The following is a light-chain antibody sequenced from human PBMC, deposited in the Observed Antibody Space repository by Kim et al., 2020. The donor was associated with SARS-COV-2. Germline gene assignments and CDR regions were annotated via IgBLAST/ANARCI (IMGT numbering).Light chain of an antibody. CDR3: LLYYSGARV. CDR2: DTN. CDR1: TASVTSNQY. J-gene: IGLJ3*02. V-gene: IGLV7-46*01. Sequence: PGGTVTLTCGSTTASVTSNQYAFWFQQRPGQAPRTLIYDTNKRQSWTPSRFSGSLRGGEAALTLSGAQPEDEADYYCLLYYSGARVFGGGTQLTVL.